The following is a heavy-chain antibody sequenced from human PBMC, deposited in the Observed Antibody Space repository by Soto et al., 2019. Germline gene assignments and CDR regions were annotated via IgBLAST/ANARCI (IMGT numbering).Heavy chain of an antibody. CDR2: IYYSGST. Sequence: SETLSLTCTVSGGSISSYYWSWIRQPPGKGLEWIGYIYYSGSTNYNPSLKSRVTISVDTSKNQFSLKLSSVTAADTAVYYCARVQVMAAAGWWFHPWGQGTLVTVSS. CDR3: ARVQVMAAAGWWFHP. V-gene: IGHV4-59*01. CDR1: GGSISSYY. J-gene: IGHJ5*02. D-gene: IGHD6-13*01.